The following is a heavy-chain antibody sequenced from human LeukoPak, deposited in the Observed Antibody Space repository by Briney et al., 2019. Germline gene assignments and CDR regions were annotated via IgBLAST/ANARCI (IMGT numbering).Heavy chain of an antibody. CDR1: GGSIRSYY. D-gene: IGHD2-2*01. Sequence: PSETLSLTCTVSGGSIRSYYWTWVRQPPGKGLEWIGYIYYSGSTNYNPSLKSRVTISVDTSKNQFSLKLSSVPAADTAAYYCARTLPYCRTTSCYDYGGQGTLVSVSS. CDR2: IYYSGST. V-gene: IGHV4-59*01. CDR3: ARTLPYCRTTSCYDY. J-gene: IGHJ4*02.